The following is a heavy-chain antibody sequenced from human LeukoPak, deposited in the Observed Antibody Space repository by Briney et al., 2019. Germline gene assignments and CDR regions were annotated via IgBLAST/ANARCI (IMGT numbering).Heavy chain of an antibody. V-gene: IGHV3-30*18. Sequence: GGSLRLSCAASGFSFNNYAMYWVRQAPGKGLEWVALISYDGGDKYYAESMRGRITISRDNAENTLYLQMNNLRPDDTAFYFCVKEGVEYSYSYGDYWGQGTLVTVSS. J-gene: IGHJ4*02. D-gene: IGHD3-16*01. CDR3: VKEGVEYSYSYGDY. CDR1: GFSFNNYA. CDR2: ISYDGGDK.